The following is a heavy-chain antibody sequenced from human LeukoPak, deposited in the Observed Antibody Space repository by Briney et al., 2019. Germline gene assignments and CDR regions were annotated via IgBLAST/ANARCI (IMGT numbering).Heavy chain of an antibody. Sequence: ASVKVSCKASGYTFTGYYMHWVRQAPGQGLEWMGWINPNSGGTNYAQKFQGRVTMTRDTSISTAYMELSRLRSDDTAVYYCARDQEAGIVGATNDYWGQGTLVTVSS. CDR3: ARDQEAGIVGATNDY. D-gene: IGHD1-26*01. J-gene: IGHJ4*02. CDR2: INPNSGGT. V-gene: IGHV1-2*02. CDR1: GYTFTGYY.